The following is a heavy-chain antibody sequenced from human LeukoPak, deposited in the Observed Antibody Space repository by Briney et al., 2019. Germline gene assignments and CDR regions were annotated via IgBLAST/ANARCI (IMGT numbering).Heavy chain of an antibody. CDR2: INHSGST. J-gene: IGHJ4*02. Sequence: SETLSLTCAVYGGSFSGYYWSWIRQPPGKGLEWIGEINHSGSTNYNPSLKSRVTISVDTSKNQFSLKLSSVTAADTAMYYCARSHDHLWGNYPDYWGQGTLVTVSS. V-gene: IGHV4-34*01. CDR3: ARSHDHLWGNYPDY. CDR1: GGSFSGYY. D-gene: IGHD3-16*02.